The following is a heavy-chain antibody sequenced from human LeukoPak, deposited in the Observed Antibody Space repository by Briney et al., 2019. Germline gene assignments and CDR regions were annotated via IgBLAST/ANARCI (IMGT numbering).Heavy chain of an antibody. CDR2: IYYSGST. D-gene: IGHD3-9*01. CDR3: ARHGPPAYYDILTGYYGVPYYFDY. V-gene: IGHV4-59*08. Sequence: SETLSFTCTVSGGSISSYYWGWIRQPPGKGLEWIGYIYYSGSTNYNPSLKSRVTISVDTSKNQFSLKLSSVTAADTAVYYCARHGPPAYYDILTGYYGVPYYFDYWGQGTLVTVSS. CDR1: GGSISSYY. J-gene: IGHJ4*02.